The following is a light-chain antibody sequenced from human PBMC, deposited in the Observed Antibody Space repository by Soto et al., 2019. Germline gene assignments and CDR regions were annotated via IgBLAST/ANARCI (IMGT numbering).Light chain of an antibody. J-gene: IGKJ5*01. V-gene: IGKV3-15*01. CDR3: QQYNNWPIT. CDR2: GAS. Sequence: EIVMTQSPATLSVSPGERATLSCRASQNIYNNLAWYQQKPGQAPRLLIYGASTGATGIPARFSGSGSGTEFNLSISSLQSEDFAVYYCQQYNNWPITFGQGTRLEIK. CDR1: QNIYNN.